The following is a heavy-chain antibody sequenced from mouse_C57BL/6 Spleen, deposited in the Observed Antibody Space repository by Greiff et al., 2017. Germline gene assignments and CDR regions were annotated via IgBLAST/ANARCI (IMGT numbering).Heavy chain of an antibody. CDR1: GYSFTSYY. CDR2: IYPGSGNT. J-gene: IGHJ2*01. Sequence: QVHVKQSGPELVKPGASVKISCKASGYSFTSYYIHWVKQRPGQGLEWIGWIYPGSGNTKYNEKFKGKATLTADTSSSTAYMQLSSLTSEDSAVYYCARFYYDYDDGYFDYWGQGTTLTVSS. V-gene: IGHV1-66*01. CDR3: ARFYYDYDDGYFDY. D-gene: IGHD2-4*01.